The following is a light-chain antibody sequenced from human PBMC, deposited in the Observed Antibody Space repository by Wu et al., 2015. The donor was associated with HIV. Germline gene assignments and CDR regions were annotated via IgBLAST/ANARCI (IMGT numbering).Light chain of an antibody. Sequence: ELVLTQSPGTLSLSPGGRATLSCRASQSFNSNSLSRYQHKPGQAPRLLIFDASSRATGIPDRFSGSGSGTEFSLTISRLEPEDFAVYYCQQYGTSPITFGQGTRLEIK. CDR3: QQYGTSPIT. CDR1: QSFNSNS. CDR2: DAS. V-gene: IGKV3-20*01. J-gene: IGKJ5*01.